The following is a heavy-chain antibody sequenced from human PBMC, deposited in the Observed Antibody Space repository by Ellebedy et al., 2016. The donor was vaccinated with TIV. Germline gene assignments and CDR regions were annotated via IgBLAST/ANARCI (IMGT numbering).Heavy chain of an antibody. CDR3: ASNQRASDNRAGGYFAY. D-gene: IGHD3-10*01. CDR1: GFTFRNSA. V-gene: IGHV3-23*01. Sequence: PGGSLRLSCAASGFTFRNSAMSWVRQAPGKGLEWISAIRDTGESTYYAHSVRGRFTISRDNSKNTLSLRMKNLRAEDTAIYYCASNQRASDNRAGGYFAYWGQGALVTVSS. CDR2: IRDTGEST. J-gene: IGHJ4*02.